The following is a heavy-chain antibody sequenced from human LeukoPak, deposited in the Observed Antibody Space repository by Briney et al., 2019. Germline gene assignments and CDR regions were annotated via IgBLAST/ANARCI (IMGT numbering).Heavy chain of an antibody. CDR3: ARAMVRPPYYYDSSGYIFDY. CDR2: ISSSGSTI. D-gene: IGHD3-22*01. J-gene: IGHJ4*02. Sequence: GGSLRLXCAASGFTFSSYEMNWVRQAPGKGLEWVSYISSSGSTIYYADSVKGRFTISRDNAKNSLYLQMNSLRAEDTAAYYCARAMVRPPYYYDSSGYIFDYWGQGTLVTVSS. CDR1: GFTFSSYE. V-gene: IGHV3-48*03.